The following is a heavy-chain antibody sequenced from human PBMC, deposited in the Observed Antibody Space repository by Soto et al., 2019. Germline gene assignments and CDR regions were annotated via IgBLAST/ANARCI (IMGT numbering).Heavy chain of an antibody. V-gene: IGHV2-26*01. CDR3: ARITVVEIQLWPQYGMDV. J-gene: IGHJ6*02. CDR1: GFSLSNARMG. Sequence: QVTLKESGPVLVKPTETLTLTCTVSGFSLSNARMGVSWIRQPPGKALEWLAHIFSNDEKSYSTSLKSRLTISKDTSKSQVVLTMTNMDPVDTATYYCARITVVEIQLWPQYGMDVWGQGTTVTVSS. CDR2: IFSNDEK. D-gene: IGHD5-18*01.